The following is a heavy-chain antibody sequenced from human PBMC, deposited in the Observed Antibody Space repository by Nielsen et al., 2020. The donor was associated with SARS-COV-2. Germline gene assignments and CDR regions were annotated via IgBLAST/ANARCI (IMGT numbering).Heavy chain of an antibody. CDR1: GGSISSYY. CDR2: IYYSGST. Sequence: SDTLSLTCTVPGGSISSYYWSWIRQPPGKGLEWFGYIYYSGSTNYNPSLKSRVTISVDTSKNQFSLKLSSVTAADTAVYYCARDGGGGRNYYYYYGMDVWGQGTTVTVSS. V-gene: IGHV4-59*01. D-gene: IGHD2-15*01. J-gene: IGHJ6*02. CDR3: ARDGGGGRNYYYYYGMDV.